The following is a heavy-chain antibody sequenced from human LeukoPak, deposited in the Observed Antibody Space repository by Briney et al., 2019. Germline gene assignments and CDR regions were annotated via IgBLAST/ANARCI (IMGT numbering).Heavy chain of an antibody. CDR1: GGSFSGYY. Sequence: PSETLSLTCAVYGGSFSGYYWGWIRQPPGKGLECIGSIYYSGSTYYNPSLKSRVTISVDTSKNQFSLKLSSVTAADTAVYYCARDARITIFGVVISGFDYWGQGTLVTVSS. J-gene: IGHJ4*02. CDR3: ARDARITIFGVVISGFDY. V-gene: IGHV4-34*01. D-gene: IGHD3-3*01. CDR2: IYYSGST.